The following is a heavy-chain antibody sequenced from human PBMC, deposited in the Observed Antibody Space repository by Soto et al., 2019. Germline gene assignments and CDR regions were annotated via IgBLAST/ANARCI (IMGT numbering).Heavy chain of an antibody. D-gene: IGHD4-17*01. Sequence: SETLSLTCAVYGGSFSGYYWSWIRQPPGKGLEWIGKINHSGGTNYNPSLKSRVTISVDTSKNQFSLKLSSVTAADTAVYYCASCPKRSYYMDVWGKGTTVTVSS. J-gene: IGHJ6*03. CDR2: INHSGGT. CDR3: ASCPKRSYYMDV. CDR1: GGSFSGYY. V-gene: IGHV4-34*01.